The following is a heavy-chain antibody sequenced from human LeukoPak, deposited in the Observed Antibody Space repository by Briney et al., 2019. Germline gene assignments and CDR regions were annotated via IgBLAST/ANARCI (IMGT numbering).Heavy chain of an antibody. CDR3: AKDSTGVNYYYMDV. Sequence: GGSLRLSCAASGFTFSNYGMHWVRQAPGKGLEWVASIRYDGFNKYYADSLKGRFTISRDNSKNTLYLQMNSLRAEDTAVYYCAKDSTGVNYYYMDVWGQGTLVTVSS. J-gene: IGHJ6*03. V-gene: IGHV3-30*02. CDR2: IRYDGFNK. D-gene: IGHD6-25*01. CDR1: GFTFSNYG.